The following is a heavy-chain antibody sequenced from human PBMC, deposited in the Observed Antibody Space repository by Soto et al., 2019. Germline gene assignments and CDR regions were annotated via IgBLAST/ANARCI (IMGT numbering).Heavy chain of an antibody. CDR2: IYHSGST. V-gene: IGHV4-30-2*02. J-gene: IGHJ4*02. D-gene: IGHD4-17*01. CDR1: GGSISSGGYS. CDR3: ASGIDYGDSIDYFDY. Sequence: SETLSLTCAVSGGSISSGGYSWSWIRQPPGKGLEWIGYIYHSGSTNYNPSLKSRVTISLDTSKNQFSLKLSSVTAADTAVYYCASGIDYGDSIDYFDYWGQGTLVTVSS.